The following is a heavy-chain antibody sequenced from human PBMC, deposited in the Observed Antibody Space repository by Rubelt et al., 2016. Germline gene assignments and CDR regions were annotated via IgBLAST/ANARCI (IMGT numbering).Heavy chain of an antibody. CDR1: GFTFSSYA. CDR3: ARDFGVAATFWFDP. Sequence: HLVESGGGLVQPGRSLRLSCAASGFTFSSYAMHWVRQAPGKGLEWVAGIWHDGSKKYYSESVKGRFTISRDNAKNTLYLQMNSLRAEDTAVYYCARDFGVAATFWFDPWGQGALVTVSS. D-gene: IGHD2-15*01. CDR2: IWHDGSKK. J-gene: IGHJ5*02. V-gene: IGHV3-30*04.